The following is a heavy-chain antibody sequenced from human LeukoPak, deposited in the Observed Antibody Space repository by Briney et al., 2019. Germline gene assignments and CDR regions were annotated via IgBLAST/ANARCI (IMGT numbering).Heavy chain of an antibody. D-gene: IGHD2-15*01. CDR1: GVSISSYY. J-gene: IGHJ5*02. CDR3: ARIYCDGGGCYWFDP. Sequence: SETLFLTCTVSGVSISSYYWSWIRQAAGKGLEWIGRINTSGNTNYNPSLKSRVSLSVDTSKNQFSLKLSSVTAADTAVYYCARIYCDGGGCYWFDPWGQGTLVTVSS. CDR2: INTSGNT. V-gene: IGHV4-4*07.